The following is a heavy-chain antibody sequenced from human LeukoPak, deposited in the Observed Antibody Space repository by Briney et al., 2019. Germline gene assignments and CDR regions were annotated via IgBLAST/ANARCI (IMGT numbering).Heavy chain of an antibody. D-gene: IGHD3-3*01. CDR1: GYPFDNYG. V-gene: IGHV1-18*01. J-gene: IGHJ4*02. CDR2: ISGYNRNT. CDR3: ARDGLRSEWSYFDY. Sequence: GASVKVSCKASGYPFDNYGISWVRQAPGQGLEWMGWISGYNRNTKYAQRLQGRVIMTTDTSTSTVYMELRSLGSDDTAIYYCARDGLRSEWSYFDYWGQGTLVTVSP.